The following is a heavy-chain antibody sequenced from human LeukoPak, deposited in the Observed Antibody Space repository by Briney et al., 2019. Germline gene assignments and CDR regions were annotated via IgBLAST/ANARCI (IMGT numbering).Heavy chain of an antibody. Sequence: GGSLRLSCAASGFTFRNYAMHWVRQAPGKGLEWVAVISYDGSNKYYADSVKGRFTISRDNSKNTLYLQMNSLRAEDTAVYYCARDSYYYGSGIDYWGQGTLVTVSS. V-gene: IGHV3-30*04. CDR3: ARDSYYYGSGIDY. CDR1: GFTFRNYA. J-gene: IGHJ4*02. D-gene: IGHD3-10*01. CDR2: ISYDGSNK.